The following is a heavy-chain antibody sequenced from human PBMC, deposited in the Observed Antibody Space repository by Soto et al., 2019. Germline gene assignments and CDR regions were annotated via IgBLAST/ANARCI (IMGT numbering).Heavy chain of an antibody. V-gene: IGHV5-51*01. CDR3: ASAFGGEYHDRRSWYSAY. CDR1: GYKFIDYW. D-gene: IGHD3-10*01. J-gene: IGHJ4*02. Sequence: PGESLKISCKGSGYKFIDYWIGWVRQVPGKGLEWMGSIYPGDFDIKYGPSFQGQVTISADKSITTVYLQWSSLKASDTGIYYCASAFGGEYHDRRSWYSAYGRQGTQVTVSS. CDR2: IYPGDFDI.